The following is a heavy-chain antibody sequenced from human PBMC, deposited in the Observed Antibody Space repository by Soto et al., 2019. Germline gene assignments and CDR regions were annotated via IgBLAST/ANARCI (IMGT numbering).Heavy chain of an antibody. J-gene: IGHJ6*02. CDR2: IYYDGRS. Sequence: PSETLSLTCSVSGGSLFSHYWSWIRQPPGKGLEWIGYIYYDGRSHFNPSLKSRVTMSIDTSKNQFSLRVYSVSPADTAVYYCVTARDTLVVPVDTRRNFFYYGLDVWGQGTTVTVSS. D-gene: IGHD2-15*01. CDR3: VTARDTLVVPVDTRRNFFYYGLDV. V-gene: IGHV4-59*11. CDR1: GGSLFSHY.